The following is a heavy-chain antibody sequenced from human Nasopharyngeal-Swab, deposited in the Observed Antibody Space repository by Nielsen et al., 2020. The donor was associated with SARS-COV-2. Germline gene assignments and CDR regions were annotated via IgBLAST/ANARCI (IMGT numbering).Heavy chain of an antibody. J-gene: IGHJ4*02. CDR2: IYYSGST. CDR3: ARSGIVGAIYY. CDR1: GGSISSSSYY. V-gene: IGHV4-39*07. D-gene: IGHD1-26*01. Sequence: SETLSLTCTVSGGSISSSSYYWGWIRQPPGKGLEWIGSIYYSGSTYYNPSLKSRVTISADTSKNQFSLKLSSVTAADTAVYYCARSGIVGAIYYWGQGTLVTVSS.